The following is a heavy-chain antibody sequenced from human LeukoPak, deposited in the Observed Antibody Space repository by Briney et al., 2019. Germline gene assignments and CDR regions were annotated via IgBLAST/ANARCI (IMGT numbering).Heavy chain of an antibody. CDR3: ARGQRWELPYIDY. D-gene: IGHD1-26*01. J-gene: IGHJ4*02. CDR1: GDSVSSNSAA. CDR2: TYYRSKWYN. V-gene: IGHV6-1*01. Sequence: SQTLSLTCAISGDSVSSNSAAWNWIRQSPSRGLEWLGRTYYRSKWYNDYAVSVKSRITINPDTSKNQFSLQLNSVTAADTAVYYCARGQRWELPYIDYWGQGTLVTVSS.